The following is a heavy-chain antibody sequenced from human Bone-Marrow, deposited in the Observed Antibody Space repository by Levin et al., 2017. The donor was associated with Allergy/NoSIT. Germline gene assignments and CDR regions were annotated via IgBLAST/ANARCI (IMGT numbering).Heavy chain of an antibody. CDR1: GFDFSSYS. CDR2: IIISSSNI. D-gene: IGHD3-16*01. CDR3: TRAGNNYDYEGGPHGAFDM. Sequence: PGGSLRLSCAASGFDFSSYSFNWVRQAPGKGLEWVASIIISSSNIFYAESVKGGFTISRDDAKNSLYRQMTNLRVEDTADYYCTRAGNNYDYEGGPHGAFDMWGQGTMVTVSS. V-gene: IGHV3-21*01. J-gene: IGHJ3*02.